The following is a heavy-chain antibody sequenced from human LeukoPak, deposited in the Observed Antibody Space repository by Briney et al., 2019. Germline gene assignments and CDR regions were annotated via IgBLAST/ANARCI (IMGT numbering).Heavy chain of an antibody. CDR2: INYSGST. CDR1: GGSISSSSYY. D-gene: IGHD6-13*01. V-gene: IGHV4-39*07. J-gene: IGHJ4*02. Sequence: SETLSLTCTVSGGSISSSSYYWGWIRQPPGKGLEWIGSINYSGSTYYNPSLKSRVTISVDTSKNQFSLKLSSVTAADTAVYYCARAPRSSSWFYFDYWGQGTLVTVSS. CDR3: ARAPRSSSWFYFDY.